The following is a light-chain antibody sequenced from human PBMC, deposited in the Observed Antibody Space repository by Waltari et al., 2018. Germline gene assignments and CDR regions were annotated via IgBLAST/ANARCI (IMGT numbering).Light chain of an antibody. V-gene: IGKV3-11*01. CDR1: QSVGSY. CDR2: DAS. Sequence: EIVLTQSPATLSLSPGERPTLSCRASQSVGSYLAWYQQTPGQAPRLLIYDASNRASGIPARFSGSGSETDFTLTISSLEPEDFAVYYCLQRGNWPETFGQGTKVEIK. J-gene: IGKJ1*01. CDR3: LQRGNWPET.